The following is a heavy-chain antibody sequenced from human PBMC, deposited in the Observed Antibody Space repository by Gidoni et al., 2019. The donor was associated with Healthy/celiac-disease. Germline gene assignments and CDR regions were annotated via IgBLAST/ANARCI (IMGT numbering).Heavy chain of an antibody. Sequence: QVQLVESGGGVVQPGRSLRLSCAASGFTFSSYGMPWVRQAPGKGLEGVAVISYDGSNKYYADSVKGRFTISRDNSKNTLYLQMNSLRAEDTAVYYCAKSGNYYDSSGYSDYWGQGTLVTVSS. CDR1: GFTFSSYG. CDR2: ISYDGSNK. D-gene: IGHD3-22*01. J-gene: IGHJ4*02. CDR3: AKSGNYYDSSGYSDY. V-gene: IGHV3-30*18.